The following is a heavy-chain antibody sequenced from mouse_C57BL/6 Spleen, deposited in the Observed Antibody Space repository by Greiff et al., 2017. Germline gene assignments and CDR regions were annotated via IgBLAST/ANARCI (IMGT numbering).Heavy chain of an antibody. J-gene: IGHJ3*01. CDR1: GYTFTEYT. Sequence: VQLQQSGAELVKPGASVKLSCKASGYTFTEYTIHWVKQRSGQGLEWIGWFYPGSGSIKYNEKFKDKATLTADKSSSTVYMELSRLTSEDSAVYFCARHEGSLYYGSSYPCAYWGQGTLVTVSA. V-gene: IGHV1-62-2*01. D-gene: IGHD1-1*01. CDR2: FYPGSGSI. CDR3: ARHEGSLYYGSSYPCAY.